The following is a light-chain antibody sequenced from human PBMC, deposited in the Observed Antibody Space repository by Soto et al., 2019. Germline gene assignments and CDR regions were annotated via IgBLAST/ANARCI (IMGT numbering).Light chain of an antibody. J-gene: IGKJ1*01. CDR1: QSISRW. CDR2: DAS. Sequence: DIQMTQSPSTLSASVGDRVTITCRASQSISRWLAWFQQKPGKAPKLLIYDASILENGVPFRFSGRGSGTEFTLIISRLQPDDSATYYCKQYNSYWTFGQGTKVEVK. CDR3: KQYNSYWT. V-gene: IGKV1-5*01.